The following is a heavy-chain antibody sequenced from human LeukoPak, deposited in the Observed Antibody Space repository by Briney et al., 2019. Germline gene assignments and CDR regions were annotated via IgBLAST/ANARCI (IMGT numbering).Heavy chain of an antibody. Sequence: SETLSLTCIVSGGFINNFYWSWIRQPPGKGLEWIGYVSNSGNTNYNPSFRSRFTISVDTSKNQFSLKLTSVTAADTAVYFCARENYVFGIWGQGTMVTVSS. V-gene: IGHV4-59*01. J-gene: IGHJ3*02. CDR3: ARENYVFGI. CDR1: GGFINNFY. CDR2: VSNSGNT.